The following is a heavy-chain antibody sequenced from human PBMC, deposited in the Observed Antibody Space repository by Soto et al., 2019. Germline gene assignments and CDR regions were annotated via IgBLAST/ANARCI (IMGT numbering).Heavy chain of an antibody. J-gene: IGHJ4*02. CDR1: GGTFSSYT. Sequence: ASVKVSCKASGGTFSSYTISWVRQAPGQGLEWMGRIIPILGIANYAQKFQGRVTITADKSTSTAYMELSSLRSEDTAVYYCARVLRYSSSWYLDYWGQGTLVTVSS. V-gene: IGHV1-69*02. CDR2: IIPILGIA. D-gene: IGHD6-13*01. CDR3: ARVLRYSSSWYLDY.